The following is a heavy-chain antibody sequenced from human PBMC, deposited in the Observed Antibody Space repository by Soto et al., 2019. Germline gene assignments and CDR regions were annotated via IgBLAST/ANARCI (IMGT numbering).Heavy chain of an antibody. CDR3: ARDRGVVPAAIGYWFDP. CDR2: IFYSGST. D-gene: IGHD2-2*01. V-gene: IGHV4-30-4*01. J-gene: IGHJ5*02. Sequence: LSLTCTVSGGSVSSGDFYWSWIRQPPGKGLEWIGYIFYSGSTYYNPSLKSRVTISVDTSKNQFSLNLTSVTAADTAVYYCARDRGVVPAAIGYWFDPWGQGTLVTVSS. CDR1: GGSVSSGDFY.